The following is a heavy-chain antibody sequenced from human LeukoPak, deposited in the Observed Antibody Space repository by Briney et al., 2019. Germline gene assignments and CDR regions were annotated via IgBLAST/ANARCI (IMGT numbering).Heavy chain of an antibody. CDR1: GFTFSKYW. Sequence: GGSLRLSCEASGFTFSKYWMSWVRQAPGKGLECVANIAEDGSEKYYVDSVKGRINISRDNAKNTLYLQMNSLRVDDTAVYYCGRGRSMNDWGQGTLVTVSS. J-gene: IGHJ4*02. D-gene: IGHD5-24*01. CDR2: IAEDGSEK. V-gene: IGHV3-7*01. CDR3: GRGRSMND.